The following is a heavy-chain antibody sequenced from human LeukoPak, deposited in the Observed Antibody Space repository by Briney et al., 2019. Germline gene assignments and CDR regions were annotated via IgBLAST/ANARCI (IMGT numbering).Heavy chain of an antibody. V-gene: IGHV4-34*09. CDR1: GGSFSGYY. D-gene: IGHD3-3*01. Sequence: SETLSLTCAVYGGSFSGYYWSWIRQPPGKGLEWIGEINHSGSTYYNPSLKSRVTISVDTSKNQFSLKLSSVTAADTAVYYCARGGDYDFWSGYYSDWGQGTLVTVSS. CDR3: ARGGDYDFWSGYYSD. CDR2: INHSGST. J-gene: IGHJ4*02.